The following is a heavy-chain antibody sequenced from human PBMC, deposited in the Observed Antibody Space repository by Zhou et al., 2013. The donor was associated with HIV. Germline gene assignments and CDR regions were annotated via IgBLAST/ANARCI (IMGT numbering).Heavy chain of an antibody. D-gene: IGHD2-15*01. CDR1: GYTFTSYY. CDR3: ARGPRAGYCSGGSCYPDY. V-gene: IGHV1-46*01. CDR2: INPSGGST. J-gene: IGHJ4*02. Sequence: QVQLVQSGAEVKKPGASVKVSCKASGYTFTSYYMHWVRQAPGQGLEWMGIINPSGGSTSYAQKFQGRVTMTRDTSTSTVYMELSSLRSEDTAVYYCARGPRAGYCSGGSCYPDYWGQGTLVTVSS.